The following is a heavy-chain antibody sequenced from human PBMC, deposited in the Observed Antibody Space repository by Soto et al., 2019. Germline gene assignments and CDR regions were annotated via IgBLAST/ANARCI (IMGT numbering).Heavy chain of an antibody. Sequence: ASVKVSCKASGYIFTGYFIQGLRQAPGQGLEWMGWINPNTSATNYAQNFQARVTMTRDTSLGTAYMELTSLRPDDTALYYCARITWWRDDYSGMDVGG. CDR3: ARITWWRDDYSGMDV. J-gene: IGHJ6*02. CDR2: INPNTSAT. CDR1: GYIFTGYF. V-gene: IGHV1-2*02. D-gene: IGHD2-8*02.